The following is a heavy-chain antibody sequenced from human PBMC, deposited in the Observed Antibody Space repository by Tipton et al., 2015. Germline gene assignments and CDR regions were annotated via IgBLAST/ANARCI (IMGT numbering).Heavy chain of an antibody. J-gene: IGHJ3*01. D-gene: IGHD1/OR15-1a*01. CDR1: AGSISSGIYY. CDR2: IYYSGSA. Sequence: GLVKPSETLSLTCTVSAGSISSGIYYWGWIRQPPGKGLEWIGSIYYSGSAYYNPSLMGRVTIFIDTSKNQFSLNLRFVTAADTAVYYCARPQNTYHSFHFWGQGTMVTVSS. CDR3: ARPQNTYHSFHF. V-gene: IGHV4-39*01.